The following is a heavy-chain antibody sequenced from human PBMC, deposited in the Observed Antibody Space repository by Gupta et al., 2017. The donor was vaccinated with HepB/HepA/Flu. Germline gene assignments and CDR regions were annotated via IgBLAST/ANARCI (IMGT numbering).Heavy chain of an antibody. D-gene: IGHD2-15*01. CDR3: ARGGDIVVVVAATQLFDY. CDR1: GFTFSSYE. J-gene: IGHJ4*02. Sequence: VQLVESGGGLVQPGGSLRLSCAASGFTFSSYEMNWVRQDPGKGLEWVSYISSSGSTIYYADSVKGRFTISRDNAKNSLYLQMNSLRAEDTAVYYCARGGDIVVVVAATQLFDYWGQGTLVTVSS. CDR2: ISSSGSTI. V-gene: IGHV3-48*03.